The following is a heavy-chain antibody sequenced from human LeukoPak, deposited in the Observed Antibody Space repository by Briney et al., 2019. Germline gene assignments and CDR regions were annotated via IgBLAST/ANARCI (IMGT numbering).Heavy chain of an antibody. Sequence: GGSLRLSCAASGSTLSEFWMNWVRQAPGKGLEWVANIKQNGRETNYVDSVKGRFTISRDNAKNSAYPQMNKLRVDDTAVYYCVGGYGWLPDYWGQGTLVTVSS. D-gene: IGHD6-19*01. CDR1: GSTLSEFW. J-gene: IGHJ4*02. CDR2: IKQNGRET. CDR3: VGGYGWLPDY. V-gene: IGHV3-7*04.